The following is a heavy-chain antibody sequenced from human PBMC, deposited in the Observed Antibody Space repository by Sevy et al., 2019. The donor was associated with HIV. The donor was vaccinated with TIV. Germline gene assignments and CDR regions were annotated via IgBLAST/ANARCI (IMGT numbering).Heavy chain of an antibody. CDR1: GFTFSSYA. J-gene: IGHJ3*02. V-gene: IGHV3-23*01. CDR2: ISGSGGST. Sequence: GGSLRLSCAASGFTFSSYAMSWVRQAPGKGLEWVSAISGSGGSTYYADSMKGRFTISRDNSKNTLYLQMNSLRAEDTAVYYCAKDLAYGSGTGAFDIWGQGTMVTVSS. CDR3: AKDLAYGSGTGAFDI. D-gene: IGHD3-10*01.